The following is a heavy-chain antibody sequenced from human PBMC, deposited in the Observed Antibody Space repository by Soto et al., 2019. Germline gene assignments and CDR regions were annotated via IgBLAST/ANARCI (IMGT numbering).Heavy chain of an antibody. D-gene: IGHD3-22*01. J-gene: IGHJ4*02. CDR1: GFSLNDYG. CDR2: ISYDGRNK. CDR3: AKSNRGAYDTPDF. V-gene: IGHV3-30*18. Sequence: QVQLVESGGGVVQPGRSLRLSCAASGFSLNDYGMHWVRQPPGKGLEWVAVISYDGRNKYYTDSVRGRFTISRDISKGTLYLRMSSLRRDGAAVYYCAKSNRGAYDTPDFWGQGTLVTVSP.